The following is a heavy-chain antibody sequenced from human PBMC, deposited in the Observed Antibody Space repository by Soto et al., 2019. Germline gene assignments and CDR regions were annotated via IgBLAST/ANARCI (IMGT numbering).Heavy chain of an antibody. V-gene: IGHV1-69*13. J-gene: IGHJ3*02. CDR1: GYTFTDYG. Sequence: QVQLVQSGVDVKTPGASVKVSCKTSGYTFTDYGITWVRQAPGQELEWMGWINPIFGTANYAQKFQGRVTITADESTSTAYMELSSLRSEDTAVYYCARDHSSSPPTHAFDIWGQGTMVTVSS. CDR3: ARDHSSSPPTHAFDI. CDR2: INPIFGTA. D-gene: IGHD6-6*01.